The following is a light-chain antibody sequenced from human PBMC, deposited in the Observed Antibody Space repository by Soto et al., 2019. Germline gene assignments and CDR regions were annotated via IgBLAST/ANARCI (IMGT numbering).Light chain of an antibody. CDR2: DVI. V-gene: IGLV2-8*01. CDR1: GSDIGAYNY. J-gene: IGLJ2*01. CDR3: SSFVGGDSFDVI. Sequence: QSALTQPPSASGSPGQSVTISCTGTGSDIGAYNYVSRYQQYPGKAPKVMIYDVIKRPSGVPDRFSGSKSGNTASLTVSGLRADDEAVYYCSSFVGGDSFDVIFGGGTQLTVL.